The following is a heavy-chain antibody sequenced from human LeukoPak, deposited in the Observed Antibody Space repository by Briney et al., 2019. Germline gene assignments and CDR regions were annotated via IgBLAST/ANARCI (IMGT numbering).Heavy chain of an antibody. D-gene: IGHD6-19*01. CDR3: VKAAERGWSLIRYFGS. CDR2: VSGNTFST. V-gene: IGHV3-23*01. Sequence: PGGSLRLSCATSSFTFTSYTMSWVRQAPGKGLEWVSTVSGNTFSTFYADSVKGRFTVSRDNSKNTLSLQLTDLRAEDTAIYYCVKAAERGWSLIRYFGSWGQGVLVTVSS. J-gene: IGHJ4*02. CDR1: SFTFTSYT.